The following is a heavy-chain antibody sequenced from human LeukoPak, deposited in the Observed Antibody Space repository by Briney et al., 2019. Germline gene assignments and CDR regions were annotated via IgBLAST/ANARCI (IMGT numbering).Heavy chain of an antibody. Sequence: KPGGSLRLSCAASGFTFSSYSMNWVRQAPGKGLEWVSSISSSSSYIYYADSVKGRFTISRDNAKNSLYLQMSSLRAEDTAVYYCARGGRDGYNLDYWGQGTLVTVSS. CDR2: ISSSSSYI. CDR3: ARGGRDGYNLDY. V-gene: IGHV3-21*01. D-gene: IGHD5-24*01. CDR1: GFTFSSYS. J-gene: IGHJ4*02.